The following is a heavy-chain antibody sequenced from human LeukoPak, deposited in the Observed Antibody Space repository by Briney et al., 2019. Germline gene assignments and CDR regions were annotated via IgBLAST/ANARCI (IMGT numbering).Heavy chain of an antibody. D-gene: IGHD6-19*01. V-gene: IGHV4-59*01. CDR1: GGSISSYY. J-gene: IGHJ6*02. CDR3: ARVGSSGWYYYGMDV. Sequence: SETLSLTCTVSGGSISSYYWSWIRQPPGKGLEWIGYIYYSGSTNYNPSLKSRVTISVDTSKNQFSPKLSSVTAADTAVYYCARVGSSGWYYYGMDVWGQGTTVTVSS. CDR2: IYYSGST.